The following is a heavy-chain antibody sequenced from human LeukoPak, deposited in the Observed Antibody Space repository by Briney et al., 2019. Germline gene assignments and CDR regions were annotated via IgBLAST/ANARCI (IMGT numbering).Heavy chain of an antibody. V-gene: IGHV3-23*01. CDR3: AKAESQVGATHDALDI. J-gene: IGHJ3*02. D-gene: IGHD1-26*01. Sequence: GGSLRLSCAASGFTFSSYAMSWVRQAPGKGLEWVSAISGNGGSTYYADYVKGRFTISRDNSKNTLYLQMNSLRAEDTAAYYCAKAESQVGATHDALDIRGQGTMVTVSS. CDR2: ISGNGGST. CDR1: GFTFSSYA.